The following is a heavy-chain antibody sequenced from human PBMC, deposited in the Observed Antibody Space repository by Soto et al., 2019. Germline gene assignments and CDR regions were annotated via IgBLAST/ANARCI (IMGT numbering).Heavy chain of an antibody. Sequence: PSETLSLTCTVSGGSISSGGYYWSWIRQHPGKGLEWIGYIYYSGSTNYNPSLKSRVTISVDTSKNQFSLKLSSVTAADTAVYYCARSLYSYGPKFDSWGQGTLVTVSS. CDR3: ARSLYSYGPKFDS. D-gene: IGHD5-18*01. CDR2: IYYSGST. V-gene: IGHV4-61*08. J-gene: IGHJ4*02. CDR1: GGSISSGGYY.